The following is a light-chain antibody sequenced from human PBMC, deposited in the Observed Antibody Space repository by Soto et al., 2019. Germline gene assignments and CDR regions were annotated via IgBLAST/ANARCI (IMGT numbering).Light chain of an antibody. V-gene: IGLV1-44*01. CDR1: SSNIGSNT. J-gene: IGLJ2*01. CDR3: AAWDDSLNGV. Sequence: QSALTQPPSASGTPGQRVTISCSGSSSNIGSNTVNWYQQLPGTPPKLLIYSNNQRPSGVPDRFSGSKSGTSASLAISGLQSEDEADYYCAAWDDSLNGVFGGGTKLTVL. CDR2: SNN.